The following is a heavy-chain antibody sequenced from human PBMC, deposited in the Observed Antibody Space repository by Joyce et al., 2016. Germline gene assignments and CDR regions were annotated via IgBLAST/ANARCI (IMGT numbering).Heavy chain of an antibody. Sequence: EVQLVESGGGLVQPGGSLRLSCAASGFTLSSHSMNWVRQAPGKGVEWISFISSSSSITYYADSVKGRFTISRDNAKNSLYLQINSLRVEDTAVYYCARDRGYDFWSGHMDVWGKGTTVTVSS. CDR2: ISSSSSIT. CDR1: GFTLSSHS. CDR3: ARDRGYDFWSGHMDV. D-gene: IGHD3-3*01. J-gene: IGHJ6*03. V-gene: IGHV3-48*01.